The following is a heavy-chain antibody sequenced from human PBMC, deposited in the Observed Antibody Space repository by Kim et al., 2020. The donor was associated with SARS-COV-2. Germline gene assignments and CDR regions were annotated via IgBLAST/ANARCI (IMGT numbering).Heavy chain of an antibody. D-gene: IGHD5-18*01. CDR3: ARDREVDTAMVTNWFDP. V-gene: IGHV4-61*02. CDR1: GGSISSGSYY. J-gene: IGHJ5*02. CDR2: IYTSGST. Sequence: SETLSLTCTVSGGSISSGSYYWSWIRQPAGKGLEWIGRIYTSGSTNYNPSLKSRVTISVDTSKNQFSLKLSSVTAADTAVYYCARDREVDTAMVTNWFDPWGQGTLVTVSS.